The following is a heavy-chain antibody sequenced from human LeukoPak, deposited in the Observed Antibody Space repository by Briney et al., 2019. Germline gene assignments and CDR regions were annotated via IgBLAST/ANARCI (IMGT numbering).Heavy chain of an antibody. J-gene: IGHJ4*02. CDR3: AKGVQGRSSAYIAD. CDR2: ISWNSGSI. CDR1: GFTFYDYA. D-gene: IGHD3-22*01. V-gene: IGHV3-9*03. Sequence: GGSLRLSCAASGFTFYDYAMHWVRQAPGKGLEWVSGISWNSGSIDYADSVKGGFTISRDNAKNSLYLQMNSLRAEDMALYYCAKGVQGRSSAYIADWGQRTLVTVSS.